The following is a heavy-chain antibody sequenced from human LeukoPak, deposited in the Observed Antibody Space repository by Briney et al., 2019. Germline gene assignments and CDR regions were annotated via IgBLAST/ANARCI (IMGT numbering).Heavy chain of an antibody. CDR1: GFSFSRSW. CDR2: INQGGSVK. D-gene: IGHD3-16*01. V-gene: IGHV3-7*01. CDR3: AKLLGDVTTFDY. J-gene: IGHJ4*02. Sequence: GESLRLSCGAFGFSFSRSWMTWVRQAPGKGLEWVASINQGGSVKHYMDSVKGRFTISRDNSKNSVFLQMNSLRAEDTAVYYCAKLLGDVTTFDYWGQGTLVTVSS.